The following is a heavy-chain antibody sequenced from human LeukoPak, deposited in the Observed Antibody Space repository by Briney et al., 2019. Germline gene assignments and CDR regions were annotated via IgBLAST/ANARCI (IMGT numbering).Heavy chain of an antibody. CDR3: ARVVPPLYYSDY. D-gene: IGHD2-2*01. CDR2: IYYSGST. CDR1: NGSISSNY. J-gene: IGHJ4*02. Sequence: SETLSLTCTVSNGSISSNYWSWIRQPPGKGLEWIGDIYYSGSTNYNPSLKSRVTISVDRSKNQFSLNLRSVTAADTAVYYCARVVPPLYYSDYWGQGTLVTVSS. V-gene: IGHV4-59*08.